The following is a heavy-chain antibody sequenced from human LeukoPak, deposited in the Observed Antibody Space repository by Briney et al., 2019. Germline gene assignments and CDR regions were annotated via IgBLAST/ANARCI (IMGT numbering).Heavy chain of an antibody. Sequence: GGSLRLSCAASGFTVSSYAMSWVRQAPGKGLEWVSAISNNGGYTYYADSVQGRFTISRDNSKSTLCLQMNSLRAEDTAVYYCAKQLGYCSDGSCYFPYWGQGTLVTVSS. CDR1: GFTVSSYA. J-gene: IGHJ4*02. CDR2: ISNNGGYT. V-gene: IGHV3-23*01. D-gene: IGHD2-15*01. CDR3: AKQLGYCSDGSCYFPY.